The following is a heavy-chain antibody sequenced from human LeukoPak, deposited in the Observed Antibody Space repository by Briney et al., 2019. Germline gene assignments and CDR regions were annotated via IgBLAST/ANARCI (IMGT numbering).Heavy chain of an antibody. V-gene: IGHV3-48*03. CDR2: ISSSGSTI. CDR3: ARDSGYDSGFDY. D-gene: IGHD5-12*01. Sequence: PGGSLRLSCAASGFTFSSYEMNWVRQAPGKGLEWVSYISSSGSTINYADSVKGRFTISRDNAKNSLYLQMNSLRAEDTAVYYCARDSGYDSGFDYWGQGTLVTVSS. CDR1: GFTFSSYE. J-gene: IGHJ4*02.